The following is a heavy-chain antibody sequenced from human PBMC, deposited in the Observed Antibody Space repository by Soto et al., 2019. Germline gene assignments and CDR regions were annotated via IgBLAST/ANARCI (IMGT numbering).Heavy chain of an antibody. Sequence: SQTLSLTCTVSGGNISSYYWSWIRQPPGKGLEWIGYIYYSGSTNYNPSLKSRVTISVDTSKNQFSLKLSSVTAADTAVYYCARANGDYLGYYYYGMDVWGQGTTVTVSS. D-gene: IGHD4-17*01. CDR1: GGNISSYY. CDR2: IYYSGST. J-gene: IGHJ6*02. CDR3: ARANGDYLGYYYYGMDV. V-gene: IGHV4-59*01.